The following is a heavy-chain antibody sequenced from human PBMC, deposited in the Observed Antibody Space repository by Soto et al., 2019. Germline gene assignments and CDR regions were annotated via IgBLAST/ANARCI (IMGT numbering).Heavy chain of an antibody. CDR1: GGSISTYY. CDR3: ARHRYRTQSNEVMTPFEAFDL. J-gene: IGHJ3*01. Sequence: QVQLQESGPGLVKPSESLSLTCTVSGGSISTYYWSWLRQTPGKGLEWIGHVYRSGSTNYNPSLKSRLTISVDTSNNQLSLKLNSVTAQDAAVYSCARHRYRTQSNEVMTPFEAFDLWGRGTLVNVSS. CDR2: VYRSGST. V-gene: IGHV4-59*08. D-gene: IGHD2-21*02.